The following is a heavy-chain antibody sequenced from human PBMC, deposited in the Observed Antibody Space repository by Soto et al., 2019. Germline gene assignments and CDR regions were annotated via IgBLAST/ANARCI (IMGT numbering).Heavy chain of an antibody. D-gene: IGHD3-3*01. CDR3: AKLGGRFLESYYYGMDV. CDR2: ISYDGSNK. J-gene: IGHJ6*02. V-gene: IGHV3-30*18. Sequence: QVQLVESGGGLVQPGRSPRLSCAASGFTFSSYGMHWVRQAPGKGLEWVAVISYDGSNKYYADSVKGRFTISRDNSKNTLYLQMNSLRAEDTAVYYCAKLGGRFLESYYYGMDVWGQGTTVTVSS. CDR1: GFTFSSYG.